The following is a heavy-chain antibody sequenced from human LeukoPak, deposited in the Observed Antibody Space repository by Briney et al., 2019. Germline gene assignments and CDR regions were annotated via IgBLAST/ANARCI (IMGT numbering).Heavy chain of an antibody. D-gene: IGHD3/OR15-3a*01. V-gene: IGHV3-7*01. CDR1: GFTFSFYW. J-gene: IGHJ4*02. CDR2: INQDGSEI. Sequence: GGSLRLSCAASGFTFSFYWMNWVRRAPGKGLEWVANINQDGSEIYYVDSVKGRFTISRDNAKNSLYLQMNSLRAEDTAVYYCARGAWTAYYFDYWGQGTLVTVSS. CDR3: ARGAWTAYYFDY.